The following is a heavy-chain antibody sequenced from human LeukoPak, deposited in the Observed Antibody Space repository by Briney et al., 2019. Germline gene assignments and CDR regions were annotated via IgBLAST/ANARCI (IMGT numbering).Heavy chain of an antibody. CDR1: GGSISSYY. CDR3: ARDPGRSGSYYLPVYFQH. Sequence: PSETLSLTCTASGGSISSYYWSWIRQPPGKGLEWIGYIYYSGSTNYNPSLKSRVTISVDTPKNQFSLKLSSLTAADTAVYYCARDPGRSGSYYLPVYFQHWGQGTLVTVSS. CDR2: IYYSGST. V-gene: IGHV4-59*01. D-gene: IGHD1-26*01. J-gene: IGHJ1*01.